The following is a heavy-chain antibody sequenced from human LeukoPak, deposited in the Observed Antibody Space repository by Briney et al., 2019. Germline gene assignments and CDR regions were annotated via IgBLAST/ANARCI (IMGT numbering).Heavy chain of an antibody. V-gene: IGHV4-39*07. CDR2: IYYSGST. D-gene: IGHD6-19*01. CDR1: GGSISSSSYY. J-gene: IGHJ3*02. Sequence: SETLSLTCTVSGGSISSSSYYWGWIRQPPGKGLEWIGSIYYSGSTYYNPSLKSRVTISVDTSKNQFSLKLSSVTAADTAVYYCARVGSGWYRDAFDIWGQGTMVTVSS. CDR3: ARVGSGWYRDAFDI.